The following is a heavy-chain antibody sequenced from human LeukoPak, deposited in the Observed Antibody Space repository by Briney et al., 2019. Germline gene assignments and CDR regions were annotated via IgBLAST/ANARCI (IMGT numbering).Heavy chain of an antibody. J-gene: IGHJ6*03. Sequence: PSQTLSLTCTVSGDSISSGSYYWSWIRQPAGKGLEWIGRVHTIGATDYNPSLRSRVAISMDTSKNQFSLKLSSVTAADTAVYYCARVSWFPGTSYYYMDVWGKGTTVTVSS. CDR1: GDSISSGSYY. D-gene: IGHD1-1*01. CDR3: ARVSWFPGTSYYYMDV. V-gene: IGHV4-61*02. CDR2: VHTIGAT.